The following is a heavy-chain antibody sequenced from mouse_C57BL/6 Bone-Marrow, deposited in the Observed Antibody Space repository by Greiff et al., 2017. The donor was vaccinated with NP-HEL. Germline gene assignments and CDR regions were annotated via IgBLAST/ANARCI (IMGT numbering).Heavy chain of an antibody. CDR3: ARWYYYDYDEGAMDY. CDR2: IYPRSGNT. CDR1: GYTFTSYG. Sequence: VKLMESGAELARPGASVKLSCKASGYTFTSYGISWVKQRTGQGLEWIGEIYPRSGNTYYNEKFKGKATLTADKSSSTAYMELRSLTSEDSAVYCCARWYYYDYDEGAMDYWGQGTSVTVSS. J-gene: IGHJ4*01. D-gene: IGHD2-4*01. V-gene: IGHV1-81*01.